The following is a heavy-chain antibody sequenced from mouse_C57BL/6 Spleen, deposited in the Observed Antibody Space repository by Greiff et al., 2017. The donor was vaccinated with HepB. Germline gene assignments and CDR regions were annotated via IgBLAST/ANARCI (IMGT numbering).Heavy chain of an antibody. J-gene: IGHJ2*01. CDR2: IYPSDSET. CDR1: GYTFTSYW. Sequence: QVQLQQPGAELVRPGSSVKQSCKASGYTFTSYWMDWVKQRPGQGLEWIGNIYPSDSETHYNQKFKDKATLTVDKSSSTAYMQLSSLTSEDSAVYYCARETDYYGSSYYFDYWGQGTTLTVSS. D-gene: IGHD1-1*01. CDR3: ARETDYYGSSYYFDY. V-gene: IGHV1-61*01.